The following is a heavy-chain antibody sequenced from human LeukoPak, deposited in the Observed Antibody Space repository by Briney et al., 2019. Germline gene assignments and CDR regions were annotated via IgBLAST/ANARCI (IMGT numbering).Heavy chain of an antibody. J-gene: IGHJ3*02. CDR2: ISWNSGSI. CDR3: AKSVAAPPGDAFDI. V-gene: IGHV3-9*01. Sequence: GGSLRLSCAASGFTFDDYAMHWVRQAPGKGLEWVSGISWNSGSIGYADSVKGRFTISRDNAKNSLYLRMNSLRAEDTALYYCAKSVAAPPGDAFDIWGQGTMVTVSS. CDR1: GFTFDDYA. D-gene: IGHD6-19*01.